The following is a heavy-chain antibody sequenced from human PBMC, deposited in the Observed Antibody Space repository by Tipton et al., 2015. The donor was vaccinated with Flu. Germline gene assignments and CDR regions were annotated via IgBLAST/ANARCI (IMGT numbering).Heavy chain of an antibody. CDR2: IYTSGST. Sequence: TLSPTCTVSGGSISSGSYYWSWIRQPAGKGLEWIGRIYTSGSTNYNPSLKSRVTISVDTSKNQFSLKLSSVTAADTAVYYCARSYGSGSLLLYWYFDLWGRGTPVTVSS. V-gene: IGHV4-61*02. D-gene: IGHD3-10*01. CDR1: GGSISSGSYY. J-gene: IGHJ2*01. CDR3: ARSYGSGSLLLYWYFDL.